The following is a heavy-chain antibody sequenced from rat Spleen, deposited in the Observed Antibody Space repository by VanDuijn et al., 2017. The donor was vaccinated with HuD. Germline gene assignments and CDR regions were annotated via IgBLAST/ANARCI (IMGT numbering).Heavy chain of an antibody. CDR1: GFTFSDYY. D-gene: IGHD1-4*01. CDR3: ARHGGYKGGFDY. Sequence: EVQLVESDGGLVQPGKSLKLSCAASGFTFSDYYMAWVRQAPKKGLEWVASISYEGSSTYYGDSVKGRFTISRDNAKSTLYLQMNSLRSEDTATYYCARHGGYKGGFDYWGQGVMVTVSS. CDR2: ISYEGSST. V-gene: IGHV5-22*01. J-gene: IGHJ2*01.